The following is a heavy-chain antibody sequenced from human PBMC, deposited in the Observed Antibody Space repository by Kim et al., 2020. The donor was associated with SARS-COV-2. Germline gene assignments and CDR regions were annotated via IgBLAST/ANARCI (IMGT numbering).Heavy chain of an antibody. J-gene: IGHJ4*02. Sequence: SVKGRVSTSRDNAKNSLYLQMNSLSAEGTAVYYCAREPHINYYGSGSYDYWGQGTLVTVSS. CDR3: AREPHINYYGSGSYDY. V-gene: IGHV3-11*05. D-gene: IGHD3-10*01.